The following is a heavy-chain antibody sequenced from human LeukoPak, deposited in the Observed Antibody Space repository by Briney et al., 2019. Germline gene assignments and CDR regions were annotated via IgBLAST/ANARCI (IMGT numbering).Heavy chain of an antibody. J-gene: IGHJ4*02. D-gene: IGHD6-19*01. CDR3: ARGRSRLDY. Sequence: SETLSLTCAVSGGSISSCGYSWSWIRQPPGKGLEWIGYIYHSGSTYYNPSLKSRVTISVDRSKNQFSLKLSSVTAADTAVYYCARGRSRLDYWGQGTLVTVSS. CDR2: IYHSGST. V-gene: IGHV4-30-2*01. CDR1: GGSISSCGYS.